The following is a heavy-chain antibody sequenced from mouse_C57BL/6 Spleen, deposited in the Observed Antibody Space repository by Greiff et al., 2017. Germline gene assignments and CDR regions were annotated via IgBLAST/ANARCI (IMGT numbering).Heavy chain of an antibody. CDR1: GYTFTSYW. CDR3: TRAGTGTRGGY. D-gene: IGHD3-3*01. CDR2: IYPGSGST. Sequence: QVQLQQPGADLVKPGASVKMSCKASGYTFTSYWITWVKQRPGQGLEWIGDIYPGSGSTNYNEKFKSKATLTVDTSSSTAYMQLSSLTSEDSAVNYCTRAGTGTRGGYWGQGTTLTVSS. V-gene: IGHV1-55*01. J-gene: IGHJ2*01.